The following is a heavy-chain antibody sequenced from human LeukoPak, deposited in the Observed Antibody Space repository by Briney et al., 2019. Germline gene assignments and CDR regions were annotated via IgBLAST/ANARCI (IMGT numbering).Heavy chain of an antibody. CDR3: ARPNVDTATSDDAFDI. V-gene: IGHV1-8*01. CDR1: GYTFTSYD. D-gene: IGHD5-18*01. CDR2: MNPNSGNT. Sequence: ASVKVSCKASGYTFTSYDINWVRQATGQGLEWMGWMNPNSGNTGYAQKFQGRVTMTRNTSISTAYMELSSLRSEDTAVYYCARPNVDTATSDDAFDIWRQGTMVTVSS. J-gene: IGHJ3*02.